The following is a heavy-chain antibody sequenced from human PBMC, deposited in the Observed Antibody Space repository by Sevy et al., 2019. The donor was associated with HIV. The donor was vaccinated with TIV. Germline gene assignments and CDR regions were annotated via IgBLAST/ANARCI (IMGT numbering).Heavy chain of an antibody. V-gene: IGHV3-30*18. CDR3: AKDWYCIGGSCYDDY. D-gene: IGHD2-15*01. Sequence: GGSLRLSCAASGFTFSSYGMHWVRQAPGKGLEWVAVISYDGSNKYYADSVKGRFTISRDNSKNTLYLQMNSLRAEDTAVYYCAKDWYCIGGSCYDDYWGQGTLVTVSS. CDR1: GFTFSSYG. CDR2: ISYDGSNK. J-gene: IGHJ4*02.